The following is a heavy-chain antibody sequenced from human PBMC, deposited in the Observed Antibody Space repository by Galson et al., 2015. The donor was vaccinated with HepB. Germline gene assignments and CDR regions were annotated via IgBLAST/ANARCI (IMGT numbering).Heavy chain of an antibody. J-gene: IGHJ3*02. CDR2: IRYDGSDK. V-gene: IGHV3-30*02. CDR1: GFTFSSYG. CDR3: AKGRQWLPHDAFDI. D-gene: IGHD6-19*01. Sequence: SLRLSCAASGFTFSSYGMHWVRQAPGKGLEWVAFIRYDGSDKYYADSVKGRFTISRDNYKNTLYLQMNSLRAEDTAVYYCAKGRQWLPHDAFDIWGQGTMVTVSS.